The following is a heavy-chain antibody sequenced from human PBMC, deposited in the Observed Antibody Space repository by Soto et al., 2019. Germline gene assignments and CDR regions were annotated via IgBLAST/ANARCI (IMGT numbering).Heavy chain of an antibody. CDR3: AASIFYYGMDV. V-gene: IGHV5-51*01. J-gene: IGHJ6*02. CDR1: GYTFTNYW. Sequence: PGESLKISCKGSGYTFTNYWIGWVRQMPGKGLEWMGIIYPGDSDTKYNPSFQGQVTISADKSTTTTYLRWTSLKASDTAIYYCAASIFYYGMDVWGQGTTVTVS. CDR2: IYPGDSDT.